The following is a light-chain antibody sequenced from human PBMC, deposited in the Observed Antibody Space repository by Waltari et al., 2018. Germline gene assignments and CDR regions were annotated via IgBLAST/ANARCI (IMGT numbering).Light chain of an antibody. J-gene: IGLJ2*01. CDR1: NSNVGSNS. V-gene: IGLV1-44*01. CDR3: AAWDYSLDGHVL. CDR2: RNN. Sequence: QSVLTQPPSASGTPGQRVTISCSGSNSNVGSNSVNWYQQVPGTAPKLLIHRNNQRPSGVPDRFSGSKSGTSASLAISGLQSEDEADYYCAAWDYSLDGHVLFGGGTKLTVL.